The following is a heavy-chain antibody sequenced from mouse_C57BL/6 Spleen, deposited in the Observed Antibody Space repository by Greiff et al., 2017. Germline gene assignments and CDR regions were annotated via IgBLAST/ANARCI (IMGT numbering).Heavy chain of an antibody. CDR3: ARYYYGTLYAMDY. Sequence: QVQLKQSGAELVKPGASVKISCTASGYAFSSYWMNWVQQRPGKGLEWIGQIYPGDGDTNYNGKFKGKATLTADKSSSTAYMQLSSLTSEDSAVYFCARYYYGTLYAMDYWGQGTSVTVAS. V-gene: IGHV1-80*01. J-gene: IGHJ4*01. CDR2: IYPGDGDT. CDR1: GYAFSSYW. D-gene: IGHD1-1*01.